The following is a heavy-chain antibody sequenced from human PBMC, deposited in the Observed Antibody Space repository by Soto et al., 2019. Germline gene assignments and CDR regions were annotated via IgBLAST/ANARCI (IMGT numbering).Heavy chain of an antibody. CDR1: GGSFSNYY. Sequence: QVQLQQWGAGLLKPSETLSLTCAVYGGSFSNYYWSWIRQPPGKGLEWIGEINHSGTTNYNPSLKSRVTTSVDTSKNQFSLKLTSVTAADTAVYYCARVTRGDYLLTFSLRRMDVWGQGTPVTVSS. J-gene: IGHJ6*02. CDR2: INHSGTT. CDR3: ARVTRGDYLLTFSLRRMDV. D-gene: IGHD4-17*01. V-gene: IGHV4-34*01.